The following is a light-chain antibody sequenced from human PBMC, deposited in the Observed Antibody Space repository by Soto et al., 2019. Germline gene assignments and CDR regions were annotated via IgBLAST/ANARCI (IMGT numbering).Light chain of an antibody. CDR1: QSVATN. CDR2: GAS. V-gene: IGKV3-15*01. J-gene: IGKJ3*01. Sequence: EIVVTQSPATLSVSPGERTTLSCRTSQSVATNLAWYQQKPGQAPGLLIYGASTRATGVPARFSGSGSGTEFTLTISSLQSEDFAVYHCQQYNNWPPFTFGPGTKVDFK. CDR3: QQYNNWPPFT.